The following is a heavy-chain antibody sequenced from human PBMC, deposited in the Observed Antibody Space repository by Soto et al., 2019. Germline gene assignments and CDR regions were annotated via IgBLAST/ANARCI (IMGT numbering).Heavy chain of an antibody. CDR1: GFTFSSYG. CDR2: ISYDGSNK. V-gene: IGHV3-30*18. CDR3: AKDGSPAIVGAVRYFDY. Sequence: QVQLVESGGGVVQPGRSLRLSCAASGFTFSSYGMHWVRQAPGKGLEWVAVISYDGSNKYYADSVKGRFTISRDNSTNALYLQMTSLRAEDTAVYYCAKDGSPAIVGAVRYFDYWGQGTLVTVSS. J-gene: IGHJ4*02. D-gene: IGHD1-26*01.